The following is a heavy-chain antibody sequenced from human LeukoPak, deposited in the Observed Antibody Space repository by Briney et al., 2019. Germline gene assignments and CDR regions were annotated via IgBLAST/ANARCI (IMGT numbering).Heavy chain of an antibody. J-gene: IGHJ4*02. V-gene: IGHV4-39*01. D-gene: IGHD6-6*01. CDR3: VRRYSSSSFYFDY. Sequence: SETLSLTCTDSGGSISSSSYYWGWIRQPPGKGLEWIGSIYYSGSTYYNSSLKSRVIISVDTSKNQFSLKLSSVTAADTAVYYCVRRYSSSSFYFDYWGQGTLVTVSS. CDR1: GGSISSSSYY. CDR2: IYYSGST.